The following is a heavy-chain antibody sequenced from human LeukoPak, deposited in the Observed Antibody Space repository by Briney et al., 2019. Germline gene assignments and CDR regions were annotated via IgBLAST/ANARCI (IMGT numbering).Heavy chain of an antibody. J-gene: IGHJ4*02. CDR2: IYTSGST. Sequence: PSETLSLTCTVSGGSISSGSYYWSWIRQPAGRGLEWIGRIYTSGSTNYNPSLKRRVTISVDTSKNQFSLKLSSVTAADTAVYYCAREPLRRDYDFWSGYYTTEFDYWGQGTLVTVSS. CDR1: GGSISSGSYY. D-gene: IGHD3-3*01. CDR3: AREPLRRDYDFWSGYYTTEFDY. V-gene: IGHV4-61*02.